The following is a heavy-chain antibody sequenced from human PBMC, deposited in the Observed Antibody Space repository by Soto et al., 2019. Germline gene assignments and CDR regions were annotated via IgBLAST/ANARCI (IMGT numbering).Heavy chain of an antibody. CDR3: ARAFGGSYDY. CDR2: IYSSGPT. Sequence: LRLSCAASGFTVSSYYMNWVRLVPEKGLEWVSVIYSSGPTFYADSVRGRFTISRDDSKNTLYLQMNSLRVEDTAVYYCARAFGGSYDYWGQGTLVTVSS. D-gene: IGHD1-26*01. V-gene: IGHV3-53*01. J-gene: IGHJ4*02. CDR1: GFTVSSYY.